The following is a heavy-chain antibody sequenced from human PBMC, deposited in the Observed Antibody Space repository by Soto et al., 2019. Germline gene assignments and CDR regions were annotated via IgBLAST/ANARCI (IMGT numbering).Heavy chain of an antibody. V-gene: IGHV3-74*03. CDR1: GFTFCNFW. CDR2: IGPDGTDI. J-gene: IGHJ5*02. CDR3: PKMTCEVPPS. Sequence: GGSXRLACAYSGFTFCNFWIHLVRQAPGKGLEWVSHIGPDGTDIVYADSVKGRFIISRDNARNTVYLQMNSLEAEDTAVYYCPKMTCEVPPSWGQGTLVTVSS.